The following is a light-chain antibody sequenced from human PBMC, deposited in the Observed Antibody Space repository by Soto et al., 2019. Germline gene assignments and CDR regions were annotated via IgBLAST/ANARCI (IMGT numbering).Light chain of an antibody. CDR1: QDINKW. Sequence: DIQMTQSPSTLSASVGDRVTITCRASQDINKWLAWYQQKPGKAPKLLIYKASNLETAVPSRFSGSGSGTEYTLTISSLQPDDLAIYYCQQYNSYAWTFGQGTKVDI. V-gene: IGKV1-5*03. CDR3: QQYNSYAWT. J-gene: IGKJ1*01. CDR2: KAS.